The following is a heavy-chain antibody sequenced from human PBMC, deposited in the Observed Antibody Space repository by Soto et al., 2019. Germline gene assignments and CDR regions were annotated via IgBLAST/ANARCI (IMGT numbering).Heavy chain of an antibody. D-gene: IGHD4-17*01. CDR2: ISYDGSNK. Sequence: QVQLVESGGGVVQPGRSLRLSCAASGFTFSSYGMHWVRQAPGKGLEWVAVISYDGSNKYYADSVKGRFTISRDNSENTLYLQMNSIRTEDTAVYYCATSAYGDYETRYHYYYYYMDVWGRGTTVTVSS. V-gene: IGHV3-30*03. CDR3: ATSAYGDYETRYHYYYYYMDV. CDR1: GFTFSSYG. J-gene: IGHJ6*03.